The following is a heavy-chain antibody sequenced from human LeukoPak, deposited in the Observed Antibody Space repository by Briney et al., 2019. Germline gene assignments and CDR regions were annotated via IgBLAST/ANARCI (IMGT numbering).Heavy chain of an antibody. CDR3: ARAGEDQLTDIVATIWDY. CDR2: INPSGGST. V-gene: IGHV1-46*01. D-gene: IGHD5-12*01. J-gene: IGHJ4*02. CDR1: GYTFTSYY. Sequence: AASVKVSCKASGYTFTSYYMHWVRQAPGQGLEWMGMINPSGGSTSYAQKFQGRVTMTRDTSTSTVYMELSSLRSEDTAVYYCARAGEDQLTDIVATIWDYWGQGTLVTVSS.